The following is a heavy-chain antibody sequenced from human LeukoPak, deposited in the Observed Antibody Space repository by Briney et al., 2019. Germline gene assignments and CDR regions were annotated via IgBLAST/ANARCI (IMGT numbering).Heavy chain of an antibody. CDR2: ISTDGGGT. Sequence: PGGSLRLSCAASGGTFTTYARHWVRQAPGRGLEYVSAISTDGGGTYYANSVKGRFTISGDNSKNTLYLQMGSMRVEDMAVYYCARYSSGSCYDYWGQGTLVTVSS. CDR1: GGTFTTYA. D-gene: IGHD6-13*01. CDR3: ARYSSGSCYDY. V-gene: IGHV3-64*01. J-gene: IGHJ4*02.